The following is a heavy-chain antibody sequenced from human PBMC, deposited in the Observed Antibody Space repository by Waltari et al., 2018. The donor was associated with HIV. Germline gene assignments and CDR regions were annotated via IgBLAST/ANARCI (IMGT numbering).Heavy chain of an antibody. D-gene: IGHD2-21*01. V-gene: IGHV3-23*01. CDR3: AKGGPNLAPSSIDS. CDR1: VFSFRSSV. Sequence: EVQLFEAGGGLVLEGGSMQLSCGVAVFSFRSSVLTGVRQTPGKGLYWVAVVSSSGETTFYSVSVEGLFTISRDNSKNTVFLEMTSLRVEDTAVYFCAKGGPNLAPSSIDSWGQGTLVTVSS. J-gene: IGHJ4*02. CDR2: VSSSGETT.